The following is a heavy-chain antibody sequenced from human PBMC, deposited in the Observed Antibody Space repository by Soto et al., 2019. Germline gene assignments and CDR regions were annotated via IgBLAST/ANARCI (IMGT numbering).Heavy chain of an antibody. CDR1: GFTFSSYW. CDR2: IKPDGSEK. CDR3: ANIGRSDRAFDI. J-gene: IGHJ3*02. Sequence: EVQLVESGGDLVQPGGSLRLSCAASGFTFSSYWMSWVRQAPGKGLEWVANIKPDGSEKIYVDSVKGRFTSPRDIAKNSLYLQMNSRRAEDTAVYYCANIGRSDRAFDIWGQGTMGTVSS. V-gene: IGHV3-7*01. D-gene: IGHD5-12*01.